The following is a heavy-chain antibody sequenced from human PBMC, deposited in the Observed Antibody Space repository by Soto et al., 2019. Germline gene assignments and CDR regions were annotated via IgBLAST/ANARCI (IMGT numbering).Heavy chain of an antibody. CDR3: ARDRTAWQYYYDSGGQYFFDY. Sequence: EVQLVESGGGLVKPGGSLRLSCAASGFPFSSYSMNWVRQAPGKGLEWVASISASSSYIYHLDSVMGRFTISRDNAKSSRYLQMNSLEAAVTAVYYCARDRTAWQYYYDSGGQYFFDYWGQGALVTVCS. D-gene: IGHD3-22*01. CDR1: GFPFSSYS. CDR2: ISASSSYI. V-gene: IGHV3-21*01. J-gene: IGHJ4*02.